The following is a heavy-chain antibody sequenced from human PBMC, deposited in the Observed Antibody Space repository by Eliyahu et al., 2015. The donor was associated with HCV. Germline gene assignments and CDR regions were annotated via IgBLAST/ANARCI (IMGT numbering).Heavy chain of an antibody. CDR3: ARDSGDYGGETVVTSMDY. J-gene: IGHJ4*01. D-gene: IGHD4-23*01. V-gene: IGHV1-2*02. CDR2: INPNSGGT. Sequence: QGQLVQSGAEVKKPGASVKVSCKXSGYTFTGYYMHWVXQAPGQGLEWMXWINPNSGGTNYAQKFQGKVTMTRDTSISTAYMELSRLRSDDTAVYYCARDSGDYGGETVVTSMDYWGQGTLVTVSS. CDR1: GYTFTGYY.